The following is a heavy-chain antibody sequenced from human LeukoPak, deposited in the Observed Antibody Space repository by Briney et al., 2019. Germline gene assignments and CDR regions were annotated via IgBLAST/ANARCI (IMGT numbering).Heavy chain of an antibody. V-gene: IGHV3-48*03. CDR1: GFTFSSYE. J-gene: IGHJ4*02. CDR2: ISSSGSTI. CDR3: AKAEGITMIVVVISPWDY. D-gene: IGHD3-22*01. Sequence: GGSLRPSCAASGFTFSSYEMNWVRQAPGKGLEWVSYISSSGSTIYYADSVKGRFTISRDNAKNSLYLQMNSLRAEDTAVYYCAKAEGITMIVVVISPWDYWGQGTLVTVSS.